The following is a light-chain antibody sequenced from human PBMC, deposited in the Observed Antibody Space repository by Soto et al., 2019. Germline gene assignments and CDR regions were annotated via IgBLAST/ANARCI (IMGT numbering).Light chain of an antibody. CDR3: HQRSNWPQT. J-gene: IGKJ4*01. V-gene: IGKV3-11*01. CDR1: QSVRSY. Sequence: EIVLTQSPATLSLSPGERATLSCRASQSVRSYLAWYQQKPGQAPRLLIYDASNRATGIPARFSGSGSGTDFILTISSLESEDFAVYYCHQRSNWPQTFGGGTKVEIK. CDR2: DAS.